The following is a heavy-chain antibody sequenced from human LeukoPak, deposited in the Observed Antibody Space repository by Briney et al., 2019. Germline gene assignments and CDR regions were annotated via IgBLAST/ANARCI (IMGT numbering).Heavy chain of an antibody. Sequence: GGSLRLSCTVSGFTVSSNSMSWVRQAPGKGLELVSFIYSCGNTHNSDSVKGRFTISRDNSKHTLYLQMNTLRAEDTAVYYCARRAGDYSHPYDYWGQGTLVTVSS. J-gene: IGHJ4*02. CDR1: GFTVSSNS. CDR3: ARRAGDYSHPYDY. D-gene: IGHD3-22*01. V-gene: IGHV3-53*01. CDR2: IYSCGNT.